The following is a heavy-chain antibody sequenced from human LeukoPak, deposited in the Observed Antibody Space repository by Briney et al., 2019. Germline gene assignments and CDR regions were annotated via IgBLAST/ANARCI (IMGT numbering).Heavy chain of an antibody. V-gene: IGHV4-38-2*02. J-gene: IGHJ4*02. CDR2: IYHSGST. CDR3: ARVYYDSSGLYYFDY. CDR1: GYSISSGYY. D-gene: IGHD3-22*01. Sequence: SETLSLTCTVSGYSISSGYYWGWIRQPPGKGLEWIGSIYHSGSTYYNPSLKSRVTISVDTSKNQFSLKLTSVTAADTAVYYCARVYYDSSGLYYFDYRGQGTLVTVSS.